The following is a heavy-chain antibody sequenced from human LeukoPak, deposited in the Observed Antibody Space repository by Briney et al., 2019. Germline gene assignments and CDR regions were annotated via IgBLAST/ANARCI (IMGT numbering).Heavy chain of an antibody. CDR1: GFTFSSNW. J-gene: IGHJ5*02. CDR3: ASQSYARFDP. Sequence: GGSLRLSCAASGFTFSSNWMSWVRQAPGKGLEWVGNIQPDGSEQYPVDSVEGRFTISRDNARNSLFLQMNSLRVEDTAVYYCASQSYARFDPWGQGTLVTVSS. V-gene: IGHV3-7*01. CDR2: IQPDGSEQ. D-gene: IGHD3-16*01.